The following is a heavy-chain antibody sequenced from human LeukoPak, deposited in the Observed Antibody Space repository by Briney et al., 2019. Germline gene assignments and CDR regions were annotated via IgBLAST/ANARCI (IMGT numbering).Heavy chain of an antibody. CDR2: ISWNSGNI. CDR3: AKGVSSWGSTDFDY. Sequence: QAGGSLRLSCAASGFTFDDYAIHWVRQAPGKGLEWVSGISWNSGNIGYADSVKGRFTISRDNAKNSLYLQMNSLRAEDTALYYCAKGVSSWGSTDFDYWGQGTLVTVSS. CDR1: GFTFDDYA. V-gene: IGHV3-9*01. D-gene: IGHD6-13*01. J-gene: IGHJ4*02.